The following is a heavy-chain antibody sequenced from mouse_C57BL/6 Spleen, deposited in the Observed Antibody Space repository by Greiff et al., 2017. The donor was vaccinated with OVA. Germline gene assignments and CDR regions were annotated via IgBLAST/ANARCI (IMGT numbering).Heavy chain of an antibody. Sequence: QVQLKQPGAELVRPGSSVKLSCKASGYTFTSYWMHWVKQRPIQGLEWIGNIDPSDSETHYNQKFKDKATLTVDKSSSPAYMQLSSLTSEDSAVYYCARNQYGNYVLDYWGQGTTLTVSS. CDR3: ARNQYGNYVLDY. CDR2: IDPSDSET. CDR1: GYTFTSYW. J-gene: IGHJ2*01. D-gene: IGHD2-10*02. V-gene: IGHV1-52*01.